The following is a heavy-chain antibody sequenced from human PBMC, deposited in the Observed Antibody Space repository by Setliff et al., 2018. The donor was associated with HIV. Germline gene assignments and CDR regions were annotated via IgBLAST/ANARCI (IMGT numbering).Heavy chain of an antibody. J-gene: IGHJ4*02. CDR2: IYPGDSDS. Sequence: GESLKISCKGSGYSFTTYWIGWVRQMPGKGLEWMGIIYPGDSDSRYSPSFQGQVTISADKSISTAYLQWSSLKASDTAMYYCATSPLGYCSGGSCSHYFDYWGPGTLVTVSS. CDR1: GYSFTTYW. V-gene: IGHV5-51*01. CDR3: ATSPLGYCSGGSCSHYFDY. D-gene: IGHD2-15*01.